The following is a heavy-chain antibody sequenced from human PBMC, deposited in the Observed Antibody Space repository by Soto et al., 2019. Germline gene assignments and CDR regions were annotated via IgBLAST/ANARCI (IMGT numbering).Heavy chain of an antibody. CDR2: ISSSGTGI. J-gene: IGHJ5*02. CDR1: GFTFSDYY. D-gene: IGHD6-19*01. CDR3: VRDGSGNLYLNWFDP. Sequence: PGGSLRLSCAASGFTFSDYYMTWIRQAPGKGLEWVSYISSSGTGIYYADSVKGRFTISRDNAKKSLYLQMSSLRAEDAAVYYCVRDGSGNLYLNWFDPWGQGTLVTVSS. V-gene: IGHV3-11*01.